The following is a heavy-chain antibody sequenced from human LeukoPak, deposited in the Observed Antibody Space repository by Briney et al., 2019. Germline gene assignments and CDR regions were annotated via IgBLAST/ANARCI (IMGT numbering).Heavy chain of an antibody. CDR2: IKQDGSEK. J-gene: IGHJ4*02. D-gene: IGHD6-25*01. CDR1: GFSFSNYR. CDR3: VRGPHIAATSY. Sequence: GGSLRLSCVASGFSFSNYRMTWVRQAPGKGLEWVANIKQDGSEKRYVDSVKGRFAISRDNAKKSLYLQINTLRAEDTAVYYCVRGPHIAATSYWGQGTLVTVSS. V-gene: IGHV3-7*03.